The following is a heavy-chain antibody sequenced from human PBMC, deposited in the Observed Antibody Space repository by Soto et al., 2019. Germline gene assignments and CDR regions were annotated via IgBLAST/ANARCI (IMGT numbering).Heavy chain of an antibody. CDR2: ISGSDGTT. D-gene: IGHD3-10*01. CDR3: AKVIGGSESYWGGSHYYYALDV. CDR1: GFIFRDYA. Sequence: GGSLRLSCAASGFIFRDYAMYWVRQAPGKGLEWVSVISGSDGTTFYADSVRGRVTSSRDNSRNMVYLQMISLRAEDTAVYYCAKVIGGSESYWGGSHYYYALDVWGQGTTVTVSS. V-gene: IGHV3-23*01. J-gene: IGHJ6*02.